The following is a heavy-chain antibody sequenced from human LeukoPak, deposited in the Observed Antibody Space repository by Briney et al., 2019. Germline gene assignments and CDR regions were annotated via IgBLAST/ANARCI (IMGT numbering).Heavy chain of an antibody. CDR1: GFTFSSYG. Sequence: PGGSLRLSCAASGFTFSSYGMHWVRQAPGKGLEWVAVISYDGSNKYYADSVEGRFTNSRDNAKNTLYLQMNSLIAEDTAVYYCARDGAVAAEDYWGQGTLVTVSS. V-gene: IGHV3-30*03. D-gene: IGHD6-19*01. CDR3: ARDGAVAAEDY. CDR2: ISYDGSNK. J-gene: IGHJ4*02.